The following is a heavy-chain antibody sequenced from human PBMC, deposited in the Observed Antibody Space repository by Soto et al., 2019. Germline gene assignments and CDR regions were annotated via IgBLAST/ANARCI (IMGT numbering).Heavy chain of an antibody. Sequence: QVQLQESGPGLVKPSETLSLTCSVSGGSIGSYYWSWIRQPPGKGLEWIGYIYYSGSTNYNPSLKXXVXXXXXXXXXQXXXXXXXXXXXXTAVYYXARXGWRQIDYWGQGTLVTVSS. CDR2: IYYSGST. CDR1: GGSIGSYY. D-gene: IGHD3-10*01. J-gene: IGHJ4*02. CDR3: ARXGWRQIDY. V-gene: IGHV4-59*01.